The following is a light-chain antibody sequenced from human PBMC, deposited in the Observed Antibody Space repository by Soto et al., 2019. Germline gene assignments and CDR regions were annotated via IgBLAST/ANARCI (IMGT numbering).Light chain of an antibody. V-gene: IGKV1-39*01. CDR1: QSISSY. CDR3: QQSYSTPRT. J-gene: IGKJ1*01. CDR2: AAS. Sequence: DIQMTQSPSSLSASVGDRVTITCRASQSISSYLNWYQQKPGKAPKLLIYAASSLQSGVPSRFSGGGSGTDFTLTISSLQPEVFATYYCQQSYSTPRTFGQGTKVEIK.